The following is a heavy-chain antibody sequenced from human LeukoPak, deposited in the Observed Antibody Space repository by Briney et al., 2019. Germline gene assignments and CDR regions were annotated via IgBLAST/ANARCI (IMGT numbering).Heavy chain of an antibody. Sequence: SGTLSLTCTVSGGSISSYYWSWIRQPPGKGLEWIGYIYYSGSTNYNPSLKSRVTISVDTSKNQFSLKLSSVTAADTAVYYCARGEAQTYYYYYYYMDVWGKGTTVTVSS. CDR2: IYYSGST. J-gene: IGHJ6*03. CDR1: GGSISSYY. CDR3: ARGEAQTYYYYYYYMDV. V-gene: IGHV4-59*01.